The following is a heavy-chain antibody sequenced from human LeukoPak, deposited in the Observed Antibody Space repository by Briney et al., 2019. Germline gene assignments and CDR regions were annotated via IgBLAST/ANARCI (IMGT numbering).Heavy chain of an antibody. V-gene: IGHV3-74*01. J-gene: IGHJ4*02. CDR2: INSDGINT. CDR3: AKLRGFFTLVLGVLIDY. D-gene: IGHD3-10*01. Sequence: PGGSLRLSCAASGFTFSNYWMHWVRQAPAKGLVWVSRINSDGINTSYADSVKGRFTISRDNSKNTLYLQMNSLRAEDTAVYYCAKLRGFFTLVLGVLIDYWGQGSLVTVSS. CDR1: GFTFSNYW.